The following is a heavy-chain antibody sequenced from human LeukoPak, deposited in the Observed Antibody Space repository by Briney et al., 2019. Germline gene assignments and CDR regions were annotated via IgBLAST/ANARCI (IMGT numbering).Heavy chain of an antibody. V-gene: IGHV4-30-4*01. CDR2: IYYSGST. CDR1: GGSISSGDYY. Sequence: SETLSLTCTVSGGSISSGDYYWSWLRQPPGKGLEWIGYIYYSGSTYYNPSLKSRVTISVDTSKNQFSLKLSSVTAADTAVYYCARDVPTVTTFFLGWFDPWGQGTLVTVSS. CDR3: ARDVPTVTTFFLGWFDP. J-gene: IGHJ5*02. D-gene: IGHD4-17*01.